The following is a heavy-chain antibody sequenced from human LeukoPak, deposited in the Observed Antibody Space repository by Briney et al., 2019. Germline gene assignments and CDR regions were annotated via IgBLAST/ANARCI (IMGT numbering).Heavy chain of an antibody. CDR2: ISSSGNTI. D-gene: IGHD7-27*01. J-gene: IGHJ3*02. Sequence: GGSLRLSCGASGFTFSEYGMNWVRQAPGKGLGWVSFISSSGNTIYYADSVKGRFIISRDNAKNSLYLQMNSLRTEDTAVYYCARERPGEDTFDIWGQGTMVTVSS. V-gene: IGHV3-48*03. CDR3: ARERPGEDTFDI. CDR1: GFTFSEYG.